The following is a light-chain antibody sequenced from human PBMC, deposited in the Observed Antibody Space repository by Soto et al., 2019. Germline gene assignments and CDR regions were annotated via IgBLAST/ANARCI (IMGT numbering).Light chain of an antibody. CDR1: QGIDQS. CDR3: QEHYSAPPVA. V-gene: IGKV1-27*01. CDR2: SAS. Sequence: DIRMTQSPSSLSASVGDRVTVTCRASQGIDQSLAWSQQKPGKVPKLLIYSASTLQSGVPSRFSGSRSGTAFTLTITSLQPADVATYYCQEHYSAPPVAFGPGTKVDV. J-gene: IGKJ3*01.